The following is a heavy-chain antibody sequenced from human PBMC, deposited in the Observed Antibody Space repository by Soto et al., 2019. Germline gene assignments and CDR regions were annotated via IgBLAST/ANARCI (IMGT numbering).Heavy chain of an antibody. J-gene: IGHJ4*02. V-gene: IGHV3-23*01. Sequence: GGSLRLSCAASGFTFSSYAMSWVRQAPGKGLEWVSAISGSGGSTYYADSVKGRFTISRDNSKNTLYLQMNSLRAEDTAVYYCAKDDGYYYGSGVLLDYWRQRTLVTVSS. CDR3: AKDDGYYYGSGVLLDY. CDR1: GFTFSSYA. CDR2: ISGSGGST. D-gene: IGHD3-10*01.